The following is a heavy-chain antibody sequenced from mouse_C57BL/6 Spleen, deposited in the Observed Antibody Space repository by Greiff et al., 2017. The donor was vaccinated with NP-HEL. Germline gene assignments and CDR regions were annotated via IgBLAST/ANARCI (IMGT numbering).Heavy chain of an antibody. CDR3: ARTLGELQPDY. V-gene: IGHV1-72*01. Sequence: VQLQQPGAELVQPGASVKLSCKASGYTFTSYWMHWVKQRPGRGLEWIGRIDPNSGGTKYNEKFKSKATLTVDKPSITAYMQLSSMTSEESAVYDCARTLGELQPDYWGQGTTLTVSS. CDR1: GYTFTSYW. D-gene: IGHD2-1*01. CDR2: IDPNSGGT. J-gene: IGHJ2*01.